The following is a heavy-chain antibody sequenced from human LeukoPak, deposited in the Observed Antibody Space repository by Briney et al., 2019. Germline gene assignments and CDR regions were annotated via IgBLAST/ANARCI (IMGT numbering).Heavy chain of an antibody. V-gene: IGHV1-2*02. D-gene: IGHD5-18*01. Sequence: ASVKVSCKASGYTFTGYYMHWVRQAPGQGLEWMGWINPNSGGTNYAQKCQGRVTMTRDTSISTAYMELSRLRSDDTAVYYCARDHGSGYSYGYKYYFDYWGQGTLVTVSS. J-gene: IGHJ4*02. CDR2: INPNSGGT. CDR3: ARDHGSGYSYGYKYYFDY. CDR1: GYTFTGYY.